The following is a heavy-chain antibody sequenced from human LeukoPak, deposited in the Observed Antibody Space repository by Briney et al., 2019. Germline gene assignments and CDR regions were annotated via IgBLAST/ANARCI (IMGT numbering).Heavy chain of an antibody. Sequence: GGSLRLSCAASGITFSSYGMSWVRHAPGEGREWVSIIGSTGGATYYGYSVKGRITISRDSSKNTVYLQMNGVRGEDTAVNYRAKDAVFGVVTWYSFDYWGQGTMVTVSS. CDR3: AKDAVFGVVTWYSFDY. CDR1: GITFSSYG. D-gene: IGHD3-3*01. V-gene: IGHV3-23*02. J-gene: IGHJ4*02. CDR2: IGSTGGAT.